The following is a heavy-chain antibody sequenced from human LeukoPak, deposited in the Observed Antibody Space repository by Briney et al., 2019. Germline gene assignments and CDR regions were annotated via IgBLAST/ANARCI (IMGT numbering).Heavy chain of an antibody. CDR3: ARDSLTIFGVVPHYYFDY. CDR2: ISSSSSYI. CDR1: GFTFSSYE. V-gene: IGHV3-21*01. Sequence: PGGSLRLSCAASGFTFSSYEMNWVRQAPGKGLEWVSSISSSSSYIYYADSVKGRFTISRDNAKNSLYLQMNSLRAEDTAVYYCARDSLTIFGVVPHYYFDYWGQGTLVTVSS. J-gene: IGHJ4*02. D-gene: IGHD3-3*01.